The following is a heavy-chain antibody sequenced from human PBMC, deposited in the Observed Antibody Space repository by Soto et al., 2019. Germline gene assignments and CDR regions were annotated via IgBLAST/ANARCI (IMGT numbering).Heavy chain of an antibody. J-gene: IGHJ4*02. CDR1: GGSISSGGYY. D-gene: IGHD2-15*01. CDR3: ARTPRAQMIVLEAATRFDY. CDR2: SYYTGSS. Sequence: PSETLSLTCTVSGGSISSGGYYWSWIRQHPGKGLEWVGYSYYTGSSYYNPSLKSRVTISVDASKNQLSLRLASVTAADTAVYYCARTPRAQMIVLEAATRFDYWGQGTLVTVSS. V-gene: IGHV4-31*03.